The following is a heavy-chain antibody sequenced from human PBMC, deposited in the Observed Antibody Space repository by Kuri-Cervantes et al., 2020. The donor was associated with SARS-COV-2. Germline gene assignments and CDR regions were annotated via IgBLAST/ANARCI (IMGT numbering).Heavy chain of an antibody. CDR1: GGSFSGYY. J-gene: IGHJ4*02. CDR2: INHSGST. CDR3: ARGLFYFDY. V-gene: IGHV4-34*01. Sequence: SQTLSLTCAVYGGSFSGYYWSWIRQPPGKGLEWIGEINHSGSTNYNPSLKSRVTISVDTSKNQFSLKLSSVAAADTAVYYCARGLFYFDYWGQGTLVTVSS.